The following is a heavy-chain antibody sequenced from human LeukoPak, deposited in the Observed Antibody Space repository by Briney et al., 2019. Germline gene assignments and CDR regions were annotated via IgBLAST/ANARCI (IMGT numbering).Heavy chain of an antibody. CDR1: GFTFGSFS. CDR3: AKKIDSGSYPLDY. V-gene: IGHV3-23*01. CDR2: ISGSGETT. D-gene: IGHD3-10*01. Sequence: PGGSLRLSCAASGFTFGSFSMSWVRQAPGKGLEWVSVISGSGETTFYADSVRGRFTIPRDNSKSTLYLQMTSLRAEDTGVYYCAKKIDSGSYPLDYWGQGTLVTISS. J-gene: IGHJ4*02.